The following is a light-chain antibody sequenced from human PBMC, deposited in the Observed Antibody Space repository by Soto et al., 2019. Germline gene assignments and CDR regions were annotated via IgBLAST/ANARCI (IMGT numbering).Light chain of an antibody. CDR1: QSLSIW. CDR3: QQYHSYPLT. CDR2: RAS. V-gene: IGKV1-5*03. J-gene: IGKJ4*01. Sequence: DIQMTQSPSTLSASVGDRVTITCRASQSLSIWLAWYQQKPGKAPKILLYRASSLEGGVPSRFSGSGSGTEFALTISTLQPDDFATYYCQQYHSYPLTFGGGTKVEIK.